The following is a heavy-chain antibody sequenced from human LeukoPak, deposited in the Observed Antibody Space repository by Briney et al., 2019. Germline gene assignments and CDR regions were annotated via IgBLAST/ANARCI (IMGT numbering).Heavy chain of an antibody. J-gene: IGHJ6*03. CDR2: TYGDGITT. V-gene: IGHV3-23*01. Sequence: GGSLRLSCAASGFTLSSFAMSWVRQAPGKGLEWVATTYGDGITTNYADSARGRFAISRVNSKNTLSLQMNSLRAEDTAVYYCARDPYSGSYGAYYYYYMDVWGKGTTVTISS. D-gene: IGHD1-26*01. CDR3: ARDPYSGSYGAYYYYYMDV. CDR1: GFTLSSFA.